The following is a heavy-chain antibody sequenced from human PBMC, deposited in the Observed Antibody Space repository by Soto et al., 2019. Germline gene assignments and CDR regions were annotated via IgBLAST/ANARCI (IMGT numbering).Heavy chain of an antibody. D-gene: IGHD3-9*01. CDR3: ARDLSNYDILTGYYPHWFDP. V-gene: IGHV1-69*01. Sequence: QVQLVQSGAEVKKPGSSVKVSCKASGGTFSSYAISWVRQAPGQGLEWMGGIIPIFGTANYAQKFQGRVTITADESTSTAYMELRSLRSEDTAVYYCARDLSNYDILTGYYPHWFDPWGQGTLVTVSS. J-gene: IGHJ5*02. CDR1: GGTFSSYA. CDR2: IIPIFGTA.